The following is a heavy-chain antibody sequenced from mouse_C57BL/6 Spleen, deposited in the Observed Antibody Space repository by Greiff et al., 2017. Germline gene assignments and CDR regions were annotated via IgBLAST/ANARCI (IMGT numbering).Heavy chain of an antibody. Sequence: DVKLQESGAELVRPGASVKLSCTASGFNIKDYYMHWVKQRPEQGLEWIGRIDPEDGDTEYAPKFQGKATMTADTSSNTACLQLSSLTSEDTAVYYCTTRDYYGSSGGAYWGQGTLVTVSA. D-gene: IGHD1-1*01. CDR2: IDPEDGDT. V-gene: IGHV14-1*01. J-gene: IGHJ3*01. CDR1: GFNIKDYY. CDR3: TTRDYYGSSGGAY.